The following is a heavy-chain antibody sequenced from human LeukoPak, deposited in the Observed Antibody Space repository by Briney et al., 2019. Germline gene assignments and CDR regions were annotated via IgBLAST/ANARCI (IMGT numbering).Heavy chain of an antibody. CDR1: GYTFTGYY. CDR2: TNPNSGGT. Sequence: ASVKVSCKASGYTFTGYYMHWVRQAPGQGLEWMGWTNPNSGGTNYAQKFQGRVTMTRDTSISTAYMELSRLRSDDTAVYYCARDLRGMALDAFDIWGQGTMVTVSS. D-gene: IGHD6-13*01. J-gene: IGHJ3*02. CDR3: ARDLRGMALDAFDI. V-gene: IGHV1-2*02.